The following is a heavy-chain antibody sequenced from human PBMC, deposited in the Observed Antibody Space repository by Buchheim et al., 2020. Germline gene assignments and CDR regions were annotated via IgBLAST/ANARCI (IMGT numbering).Heavy chain of an antibody. J-gene: IGHJ6*02. Sequence: QVQLVESGGGVVQPGRSLRLSCAASGFTFSSYGMHWVRQAPGKGLEWVAVISYDGSNKYYADSVKGRFTIPRDNSKNTLYLQMNSLRAEDTAVYYCAKGLLWFGELLSYYYYYGMDVWGQGTT. CDR2: ISYDGSNK. CDR1: GFTFSSYG. D-gene: IGHD3-10*01. CDR3: AKGLLWFGELLSYYYYYGMDV. V-gene: IGHV3-30*18.